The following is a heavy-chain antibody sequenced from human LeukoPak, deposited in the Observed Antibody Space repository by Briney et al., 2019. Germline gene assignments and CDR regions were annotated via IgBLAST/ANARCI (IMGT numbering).Heavy chain of an antibody. D-gene: IGHD4-23*01. CDR2: IIPIYGTK. Sequence: ASVKVSCKASGGTFSNYAVSWVRQAPGQGLEWMGGIIPIYGTKNYAQKFQGRVTMTRDMSTSTDYMELSSLRSEDTAVYYCARDNSVEDTAWWFDPWGQGTLVTVSS. J-gene: IGHJ5*02. CDR3: ARDNSVEDTAWWFDP. CDR1: GGTFSNYA. V-gene: IGHV1-69*05.